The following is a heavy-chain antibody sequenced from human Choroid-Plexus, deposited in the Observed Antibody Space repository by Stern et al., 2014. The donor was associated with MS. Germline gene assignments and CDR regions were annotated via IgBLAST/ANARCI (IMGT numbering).Heavy chain of an antibody. CDR3: AKDRQYLTYFFDH. Sequence: VQLEESGGGVVQPGRPLRLSCVASGFTFGSCAMHWVRQAPGKGLEWVAGVSYDGSNKYYADSVKGRFTISRDNSQNTLYMQMSSLRPEDTAVYYCAKDRQYLTYFFDHSGQGSLVTVSS. D-gene: IGHD2/OR15-2a*01. V-gene: IGHV3-30*18. CDR2: VSYDGSNK. J-gene: IGHJ5*02. CDR1: GFTFGSCA.